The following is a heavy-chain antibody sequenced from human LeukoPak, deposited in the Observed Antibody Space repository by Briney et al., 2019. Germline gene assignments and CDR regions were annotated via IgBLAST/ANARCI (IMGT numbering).Heavy chain of an antibody. D-gene: IGHD3-22*01. CDR2: MDPNSGIT. CDR3: ASQGPVPVFYSGYIGY. V-gene: IGHV1-8*03. Sequence: ASVKVSCKASGYSFTNYDINWVRQATGQGLEWMGWMDPNSGITAYAQKFQGRVTITRNTSISTAYMELSSLRSEDTAVYYCASQGPVPVFYSGYIGYWGQGTLVTVSS. J-gene: IGHJ4*02. CDR1: GYSFTNYD.